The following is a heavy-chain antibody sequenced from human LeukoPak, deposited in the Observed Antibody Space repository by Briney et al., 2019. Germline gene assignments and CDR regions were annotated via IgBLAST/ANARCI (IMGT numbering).Heavy chain of an antibody. V-gene: IGHV3-15*01. CDR3: TTVVGGYYNGVGY. J-gene: IGHJ4*02. Sequence: GGSLRLSCAASGFTFSNAWMSWVRQAPGKGLEWVGRIKSKTDGGTTDYAAPAKGRFTISRDDSKNTLYLQMNSLKTEDTAVYYCTTVVGGYYNGVGYWGQGTLVTVSS. CDR2: IKSKTDGGTT. CDR1: GFTFSNAW. D-gene: IGHD3-22*01.